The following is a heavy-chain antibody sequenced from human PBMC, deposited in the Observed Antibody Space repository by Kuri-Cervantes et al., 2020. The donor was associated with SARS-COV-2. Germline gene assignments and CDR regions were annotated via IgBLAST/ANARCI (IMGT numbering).Heavy chain of an antibody. CDR1: GYTFTGYY. J-gene: IGHJ6*02. CDR3: ARALQGVAATLPYYYYGMDV. CDR2: INPNSGGT. V-gene: IGHV1-2*04. Sequence: ASVNVPCKASGYTFTGYYMHWVRQAPGQGLEWMGWINPNSGGTNYAQKFQGWVTITRDTSISTAYMELSRLGSDDTAVYYCARALQGVAATLPYYYYGMDVWGQGTTVTVSS. D-gene: IGHD2-15*01.